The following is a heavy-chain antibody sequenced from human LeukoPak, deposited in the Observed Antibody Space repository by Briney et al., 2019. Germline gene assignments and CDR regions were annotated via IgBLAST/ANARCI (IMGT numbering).Heavy chain of an antibody. D-gene: IGHD1-20*01. Sequence: EASVKVSCKASGGTFSSYAISWVRQAPGQGLEWMGGIIPIFGTANYAQKFQGRVTMTRDTSTSTVYMELSSLRSEDTAVYYCAREGPTERITGTRGVDYWGQGTLVTVSS. CDR3: AREGPTERITGTRGVDY. V-gene: IGHV1-69*05. J-gene: IGHJ4*02. CDR1: GGTFSSYA. CDR2: IIPIFGTA.